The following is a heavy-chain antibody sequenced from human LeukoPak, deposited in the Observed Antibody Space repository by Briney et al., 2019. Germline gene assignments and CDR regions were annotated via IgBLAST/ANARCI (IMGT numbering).Heavy chain of an antibody. J-gene: IGHJ4*02. Sequence: GGSLRLSCAASGFTFSSYAMSWVRQAPGKGLEWVSYISSSGSTIYYADSVKGRFTISRDNAKNSLYLQMNSLRAEDTAVYYCAREVLNIVVVPAAIDYWGQGTLVTVSS. D-gene: IGHD2-2*02. V-gene: IGHV3-48*04. CDR2: ISSSGSTI. CDR3: AREVLNIVVVPAAIDY. CDR1: GFTFSSYA.